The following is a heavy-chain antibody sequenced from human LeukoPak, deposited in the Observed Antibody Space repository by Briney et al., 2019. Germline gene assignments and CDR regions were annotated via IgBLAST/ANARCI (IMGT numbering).Heavy chain of an antibody. CDR3: AKERDVYSRGWQGGFDY. Sequence: PGGSLRLFCAASGFTFSIYAMSWARQAPGEGREWVTAISCSGGSTYYAESVKGRFTISRDNAKNTLYLQMNSLRAEDTAVYYCAKERDVYSRGWQGGFDYWGQGTLVTVSS. CDR1: GFTFSIYA. CDR2: ISCSGGST. D-gene: IGHD6-19*01. J-gene: IGHJ4*02. V-gene: IGHV3-23*01.